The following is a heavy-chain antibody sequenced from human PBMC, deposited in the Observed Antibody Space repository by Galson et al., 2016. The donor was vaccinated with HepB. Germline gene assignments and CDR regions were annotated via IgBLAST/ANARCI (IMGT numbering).Heavy chain of an antibody. CDR3: ARRAESKGHFDL. D-gene: IGHD4-11*01. CDR2: IYYSGCT. CDR1: GGSISRDIFY. V-gene: IGHV4-39*01. J-gene: IGHJ4*02. Sequence: SETLSLTCAVSGGSISRDIFYWGWIRQPPGKGLEWIGNIYYSGCTHYNPSLRSRLTMSVDTSKQQFSLDLSSLTAADTAFYYCARRAESKGHFDLWGQGTLVTVSS.